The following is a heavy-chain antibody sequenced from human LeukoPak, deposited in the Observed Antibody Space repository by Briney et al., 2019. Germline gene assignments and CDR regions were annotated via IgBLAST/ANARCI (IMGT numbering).Heavy chain of an antibody. CDR1: GFTVSRNY. CDR3: AKDKGDGDYVGVSDY. V-gene: IGHV3-66*01. CDR2: IYSGGST. D-gene: IGHD4-17*01. Sequence: GGSLRLSCAASGFTVSRNYMSWVRQAPWKGLEWVSVIYSGGSTYYADSVKGRFTISRDNSKNTLYLQMNSLRAEDTAVYYCAKDKGDGDYVGVSDYWGQGTLVTVSS. J-gene: IGHJ4*02.